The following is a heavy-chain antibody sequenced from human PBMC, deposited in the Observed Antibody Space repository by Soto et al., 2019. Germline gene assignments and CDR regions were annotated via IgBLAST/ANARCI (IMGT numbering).Heavy chain of an antibody. CDR2: IYWDDDK. Sequence: SGPTLVNPTQTLTLTCPFSGFSLNTNGVGVGWIRQPPGKALEWLALIYWDDDKRYRPSLKRRLSLTKDIFKNQVVLTMTNMDPEDTATYYCARLVETAYAYWGQGTLVTVSS. CDR1: GFSLNTNGVG. J-gene: IGHJ4*02. V-gene: IGHV2-5*02. D-gene: IGHD2-21*02. CDR3: ARLVETAYAY.